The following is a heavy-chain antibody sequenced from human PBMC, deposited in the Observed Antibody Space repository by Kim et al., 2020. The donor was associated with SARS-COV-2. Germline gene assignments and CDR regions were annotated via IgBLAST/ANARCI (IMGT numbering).Heavy chain of an antibody. CDR1: GLTFSNYA. Sequence: GGSLRLSCAASGLTFSNYAMSWVRQAPGKGLEWVSAISGSGGTTYYADSVKGRFTISRDNSKNTLYMQMNSLRAEDTAVYYCANRCGGSCQYWGPGTLVAVST. CDR3: ANRCGGSCQY. V-gene: IGHV3-23*01. CDR2: ISGSGGTT. D-gene: IGHD2-15*01. J-gene: IGHJ4*02.